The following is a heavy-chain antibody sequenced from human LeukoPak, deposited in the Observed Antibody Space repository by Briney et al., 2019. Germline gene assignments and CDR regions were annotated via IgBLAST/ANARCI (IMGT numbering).Heavy chain of an antibody. CDR1: GYVVTDYY. CDR3: ARVRDNACDY. D-gene: IGHD1-1*01. Sequence: ASVTVSCKTSGYVVTDYYMHWVRQAPGQGLEWMGWLRGDTGDTDSPQKFKGRVTMTRDTATNTAYMQRSRLTYDDTAIYFCARVRDNACDYWGQGTLVTVSS. V-gene: IGHV1-2*02. CDR2: LRGDTGDT. J-gene: IGHJ4*02.